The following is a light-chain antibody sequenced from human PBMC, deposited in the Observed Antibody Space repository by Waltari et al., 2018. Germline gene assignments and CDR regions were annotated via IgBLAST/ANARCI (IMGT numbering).Light chain of an antibody. CDR2: DVN. J-gene: IGLJ3*02. Sequence: HSALAQPASVSGSPGQSITISCTGTSCDVGGYNYVSWYQQHPGKAPRLMIYDVNNRPSGVSNRFSGSKSGNTASLTISGLQAEDEADYYCSSFTRTNSWVFGGGTKLTVL. CDR3: SSFTRTNSWV. V-gene: IGLV2-14*03. CDR1: SCDVGGYNY.